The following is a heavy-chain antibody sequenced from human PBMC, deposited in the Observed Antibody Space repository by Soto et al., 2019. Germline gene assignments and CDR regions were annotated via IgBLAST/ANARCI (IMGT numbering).Heavy chain of an antibody. J-gene: IGHJ6*02. CDR2: ISAGGDRT. CDR1: GFTFSTYA. Sequence: GSLRLSCTASGFTFSTYAMDWVRQAPGKGLESISSISAGGDRTYYTDSVKGRFTISRDNSKNLLYLQMNSLRAEDTAVYYCAKILATTDHYWYGLDVWGQGAAVTVSS. CDR3: AKILATTDHYWYGLDV. V-gene: IGHV3-23*01. D-gene: IGHD1-26*01.